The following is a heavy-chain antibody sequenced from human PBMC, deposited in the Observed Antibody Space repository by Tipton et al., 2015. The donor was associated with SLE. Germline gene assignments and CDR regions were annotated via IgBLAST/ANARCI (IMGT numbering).Heavy chain of an antibody. J-gene: IGHJ4*02. CDR2: IFHSGST. Sequence: TLSLTCTLSGGSITSSNWWTWVRQPPGKGLEWIGEIFHSGSTNYNPSLKSRVSMSVDKAKNQFSLKVRSVTAADTAVYYCVRLRSKVLIDYWGQGTLVTVSS. CDR3: VRLRSKVLIDY. V-gene: IGHV4-4*02. CDR1: GGSITSSNW. D-gene: IGHD2-8*01.